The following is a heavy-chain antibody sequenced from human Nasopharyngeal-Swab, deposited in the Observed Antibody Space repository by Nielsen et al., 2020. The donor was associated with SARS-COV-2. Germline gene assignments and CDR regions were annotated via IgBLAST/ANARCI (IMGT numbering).Heavy chain of an antibody. J-gene: IGHJ4*02. D-gene: IGHD6-6*01. V-gene: IGHV3-30-3*01. CDR1: GFTFSSYA. Sequence: GESLKISCAASGFTFSSYAMHWVRQAPGKGLEWVAVISYDGSNKYYADSVKGRFTISRDNAKNTLYLQMNSLRAEDTAVYYCASRGYSSSSGMEYFDYWGQGTLVTVSS. CDR3: ASRGYSSSSGMEYFDY. CDR2: ISYDGSNK.